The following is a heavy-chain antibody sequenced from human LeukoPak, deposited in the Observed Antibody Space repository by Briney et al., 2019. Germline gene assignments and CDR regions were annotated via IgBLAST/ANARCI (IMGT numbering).Heavy chain of an antibody. CDR3: AREAPAASHINWFDP. J-gene: IGHJ5*02. V-gene: IGHV4-30-2*01. CDR1: GGSISSGGYS. CDR2: IYHSGST. D-gene: IGHD2-21*01. Sequence: PSQTLSLTCAVSGGSISSGGYSWSWIRQPPGKGREWIGYIYHSGSTYYNPSLKSRVTISVDRSKNQFSLKLSSVTAADTAVYYCAREAPAASHINWFDPWGQGTLVTVSS.